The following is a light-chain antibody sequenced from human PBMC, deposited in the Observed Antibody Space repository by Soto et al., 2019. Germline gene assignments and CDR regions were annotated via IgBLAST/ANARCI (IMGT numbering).Light chain of an antibody. CDR1: QSVTIN. CDR3: QQYNNWPSMYT. V-gene: IGKV3-15*01. CDR2: GAS. J-gene: IGKJ2*01. Sequence: EIVMTQSPATLSVSPGERATLSCRASQSVTINLAWYQQKAGQAPRLLIYGASARATGTPARFSGSGSGTEFTLTISSLQSEDFAVYYCQQYNNWPSMYTFGQGTKLEFK.